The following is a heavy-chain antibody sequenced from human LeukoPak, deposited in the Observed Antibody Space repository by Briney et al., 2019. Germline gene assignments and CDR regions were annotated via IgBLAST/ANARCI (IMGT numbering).Heavy chain of an antibody. Sequence: SETLSLTCTVSGGSISSYYWSWIRQPAGKGLEWIGRIYTSGSTNYNPSLKSRVTMSVDTSKNQFSLKLSSVTAADTAVYYCARCITMVRGVSFDYWGQGTLVTVSS. CDR1: GGSISSYY. D-gene: IGHD3-10*01. CDR3: ARCITMVRGVSFDY. J-gene: IGHJ4*02. CDR2: IYTSGST. V-gene: IGHV4-4*07.